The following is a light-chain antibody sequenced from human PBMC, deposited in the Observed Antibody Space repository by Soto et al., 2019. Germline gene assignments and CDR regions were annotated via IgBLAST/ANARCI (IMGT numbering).Light chain of an antibody. V-gene: IGKV1-39*01. Sequence: DIQMTQSPSSLSAFVGDRVTITCRASQSITTYLNWYQQKPGKDPKLLIYAASSLQSGVPSRFSGSGSGTDFILTISSLQPEDFATYYCQQSHSNPLTFGPGTKVDVK. J-gene: IGKJ3*01. CDR2: AAS. CDR3: QQSHSNPLT. CDR1: QSITTY.